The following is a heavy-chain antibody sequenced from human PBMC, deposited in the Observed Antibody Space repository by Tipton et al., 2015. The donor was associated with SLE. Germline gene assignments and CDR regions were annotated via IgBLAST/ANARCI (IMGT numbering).Heavy chain of an antibody. CDR3: ARDGDGSDF. CDR2: IHTTGST. J-gene: IGHJ4*02. Sequence: TLSLTCTVSGASLSRGDDFWSWIRQSAGKGLEWIGRIHTTGSTHYNPSLQSRVSMSIGTSKNQFSLRLRSLTAADTAIYYCARDGDGSDFWGQGTLVTVSP. CDR1: GASLSRGDDF. V-gene: IGHV4-61*02. D-gene: IGHD6-25*01.